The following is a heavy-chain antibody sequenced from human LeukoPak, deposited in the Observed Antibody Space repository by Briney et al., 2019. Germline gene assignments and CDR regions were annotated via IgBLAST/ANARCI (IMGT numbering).Heavy chain of an antibody. D-gene: IGHD3-3*01. CDR3: VRDPSRVVHYYYGMDV. CDR2: ISYDGSNK. V-gene: IGHV3-30-3*01. CDR1: GFTFSSYA. J-gene: IGHJ6*02. Sequence: GGSLRLSCAASGFTFSSYAMHWVRQAPGKGLEWVAVISYDGSNKYYADSVKGRFTISRDNSKNTLYLQMNSLRAEDTAVYYCVRDPSRVVHYYYGMDVWGQGTTVTVSS.